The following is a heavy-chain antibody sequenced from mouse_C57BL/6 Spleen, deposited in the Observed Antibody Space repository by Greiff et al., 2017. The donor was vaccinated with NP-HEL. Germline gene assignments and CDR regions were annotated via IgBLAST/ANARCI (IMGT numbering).Heavy chain of an antibody. CDR1: GYTFTSYW. Sequence: VQLQQPGAELVKPGASVKLSCKASGYTFTSYWMHWVKQRPGQGLEWIGMIHPNSGSTNYNEKFKSKATLTVDKSSSTAYMQLSSLTSEDSAVYYCARSGADYGSSPYYFDYWGQGTTLTVSS. CDR2: IHPNSGST. V-gene: IGHV1-64*01. D-gene: IGHD1-1*01. J-gene: IGHJ2*01. CDR3: ARSGADYGSSPYYFDY.